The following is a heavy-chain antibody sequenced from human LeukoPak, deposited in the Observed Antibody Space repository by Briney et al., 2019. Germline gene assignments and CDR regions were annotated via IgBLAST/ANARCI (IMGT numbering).Heavy chain of an antibody. CDR1: GFTFSSYA. J-gene: IGHJ1*01. V-gene: IGHV3-30*04. D-gene: IGHD6-13*01. Sequence: GGSLRLSCAASGFTFSSYAMHWVRQAPGKGLEWVAVISYDGSNKYYADSVKGRFTISRDNSKNTLYLQMNSLRAEDTAVYYCAKDPPPYSSSWYGVYFQHWGQGTLVTVSS. CDR2: ISYDGSNK. CDR3: AKDPPPYSSSWYGVYFQH.